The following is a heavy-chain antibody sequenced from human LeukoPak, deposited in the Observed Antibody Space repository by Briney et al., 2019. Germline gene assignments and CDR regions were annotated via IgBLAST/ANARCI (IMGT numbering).Heavy chain of an antibody. D-gene: IGHD5-12*01. CDR3: ARDNSVGDSAWWFDP. V-gene: IGHV3-21*01. J-gene: IGHJ5*02. CDR1: GFTFRNYG. Sequence: GGSLRLSCAASGFTFRNYGMHWVRQAPGRGLEWVSSISTSSIYIYYADSVKDRFSISRDNAKKSLYLEMNSLRAEDTAVYYCARDNSVGDSAWWFDPWGQGTLVTVSS. CDR2: ISTSSIYI.